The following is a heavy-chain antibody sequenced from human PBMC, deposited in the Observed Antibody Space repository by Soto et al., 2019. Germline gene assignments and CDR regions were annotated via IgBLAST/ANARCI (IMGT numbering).Heavy chain of an antibody. D-gene: IGHD3-10*01. Sequence: ASVKVSCKASGGSFSSYASSWVRQAPGQGLEWMGWINPNSGGTNYAQKFQGWVTMTRDTSISTAYMELSRLRSDDTAVYYCASSITMVRGVLGAFDIWGQGTMVTVSS. J-gene: IGHJ3*02. V-gene: IGHV1-2*04. CDR3: ASSITMVRGVLGAFDI. CDR2: INPNSGGT. CDR1: GGSFSSYA.